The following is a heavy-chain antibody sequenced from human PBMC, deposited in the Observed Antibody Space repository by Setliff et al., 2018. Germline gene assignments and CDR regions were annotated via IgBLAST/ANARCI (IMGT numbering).Heavy chain of an antibody. D-gene: IGHD4-17*01. J-gene: IGHJ4*02. CDR1: GGSISSSSYY. V-gene: IGHV4-39*07. CDR2: IYYSGST. Sequence: SSETLSLTCTVSGGSISSSSYYWGWIRQPPGKGLEWIGSIYYSGSTYYNPSLRSRVTISLDTSKNQFSPKLTSVTAADTAVYYCAGGRRYDYGWDFDYWGQGTLVTVSS. CDR3: AGGRRYDYGWDFDY.